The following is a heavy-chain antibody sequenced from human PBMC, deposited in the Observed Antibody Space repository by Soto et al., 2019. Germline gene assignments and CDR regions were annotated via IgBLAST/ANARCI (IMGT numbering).Heavy chain of an antibody. CDR3: ARDPGDGYNYDY. CDR1: GDSISSSGDY. Sequence: QVQLQESGPGLVEPSQTLSLTCTVSGDSISSSGDYWTWIRQHPGKGLEWIGYMYNSGSTYYNPSLKSRVTISVDTSKNQFSLKLSSVTAADTAVYYCARDPGDGYNYDYWGQGNLVTVSS. J-gene: IGHJ4*02. D-gene: IGHD5-12*01. V-gene: IGHV4-31*03. CDR2: MYNSGST.